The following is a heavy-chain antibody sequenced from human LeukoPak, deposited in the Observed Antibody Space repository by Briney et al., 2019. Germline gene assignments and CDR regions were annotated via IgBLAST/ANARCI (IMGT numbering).Heavy chain of an antibody. V-gene: IGHV5-51*01. D-gene: IGHD6-19*01. CDR3: ARRFSSGWYFDN. CDR2: IYPGDSDI. CDR1: GYSFTSYW. Sequence: GGSLRLSCKGSGYSFTSYWIGWVRQMPGKGLEWMGIIYPGDSDIRYSPSFQGQVTMSADKSISTAYLQWSSLKASDTAMYYYARRFSSGWYFDNWGQGILVTVSS. J-gene: IGHJ4*02.